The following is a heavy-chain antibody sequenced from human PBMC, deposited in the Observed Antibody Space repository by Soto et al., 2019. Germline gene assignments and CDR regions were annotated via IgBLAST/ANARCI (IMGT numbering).Heavy chain of an antibody. CDR3: ARGLELKRNWFDP. Sequence: PSETLSLTCAVYGGSFSGYYWSWIRQPPGKGLEWIGEINHSRSTNYNPSLKSRVTISVDTSKNQFSLKLSSVTAADTAVYYCARGLELKRNWFDPWGQGTLVTVSS. CDR2: INHSRST. CDR1: GGSFSGYY. D-gene: IGHD1-26*01. J-gene: IGHJ5*02. V-gene: IGHV4-34*01.